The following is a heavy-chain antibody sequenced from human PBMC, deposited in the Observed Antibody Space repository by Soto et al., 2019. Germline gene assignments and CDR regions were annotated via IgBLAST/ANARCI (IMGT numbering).Heavy chain of an antibody. J-gene: IGHJ3*02. Sequence: QITLKESGPTLVKPTQTLTLTCIFSGFSLSTSGVGVGWIRQPPGKALEWLAGIYWDDDKRYSPSLKSRVTITRDPSKNQVVFTLTNMDPEDTGTFYCAHLTSWGEGAPFDIWGQGTKVTVSS. CDR3: AHLTSWGEGAPFDI. V-gene: IGHV2-5*02. CDR2: IYWDDDK. CDR1: GFSLSTSGVG. D-gene: IGHD3-16*01.